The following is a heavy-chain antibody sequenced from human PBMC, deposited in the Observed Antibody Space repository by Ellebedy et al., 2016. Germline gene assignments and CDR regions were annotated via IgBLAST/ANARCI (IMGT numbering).Heavy chain of an antibody. CDR3: ARAGLSYYGMDV. Sequence: SVKVSXXASGGTFSSYAISWVRQAPGQGLEWMGGIIPIFGTANYAQKFQGRVTITADESTSTAYMELSSLRSEDTAVYYCARAGLSYYGMDVWGQGTTVTVSS. V-gene: IGHV1-69*13. CDR1: GGTFSSYA. CDR2: IIPIFGTA. J-gene: IGHJ6*02. D-gene: IGHD3/OR15-3a*01.